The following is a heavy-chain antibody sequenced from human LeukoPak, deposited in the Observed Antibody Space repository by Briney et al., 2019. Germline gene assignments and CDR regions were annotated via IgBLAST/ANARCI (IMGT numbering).Heavy chain of an antibody. J-gene: IGHJ4*02. CDR1: GFTFSSYG. Sequence: GGSLRLSCAASGFTFSSYGMHWVRQAPGKGLEWVAFIRYDGSNKYYADSVKGRFTISRDNSKNTLYLQMNRLRAEDTAVYYCAGRRVLDASFDYWGQGTLVTVSS. CDR2: IRYDGSNK. CDR3: AGRRVLDASFDY. D-gene: IGHD3-16*01. V-gene: IGHV3-30*02.